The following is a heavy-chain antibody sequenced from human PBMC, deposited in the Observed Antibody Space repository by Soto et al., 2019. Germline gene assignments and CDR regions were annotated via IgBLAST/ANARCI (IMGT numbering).Heavy chain of an antibody. D-gene: IGHD2-2*01. J-gene: IGHJ6*03. Sequence: EVQRLESGGGLVQPGGSLRLSCAASGFTFSSYAMSWVRQAPGKGLEWVSAIVGGGGNTNYADSVKGRFTISRDNSKNTLYLQLSSLSAEDTAIYYCAKYHGAYYFYYYMDVWVKGTTVTVSS. CDR3: AKYHGAYYFYYYMDV. V-gene: IGHV3-23*01. CDR1: GFTFSSYA. CDR2: IVGGGGNT.